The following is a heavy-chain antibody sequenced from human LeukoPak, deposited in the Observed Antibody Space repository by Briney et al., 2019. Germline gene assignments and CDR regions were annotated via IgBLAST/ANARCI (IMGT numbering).Heavy chain of an antibody. CDR2: IYYSGST. CDR3: ARLNTVAGTDKFDY. Sequence: SETLSLTCTVSGGSISSSSYYWGWIRQPPGKGLEWIGSIYYSGSTYYNPSLKSRVTISVDTSKNQFSLKLSSVTAADTAVYYCARLNTVAGTDKFDYWGQGTLVTVSS. V-gene: IGHV4-39*07. D-gene: IGHD6-19*01. J-gene: IGHJ4*02. CDR1: GGSISSSSYY.